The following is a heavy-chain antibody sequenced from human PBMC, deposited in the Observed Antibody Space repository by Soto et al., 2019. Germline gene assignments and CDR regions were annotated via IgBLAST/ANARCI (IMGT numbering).Heavy chain of an antibody. CDR3: ARDPSPYSGYDGRLDY. D-gene: IGHD5-12*01. J-gene: IGHJ4*02. V-gene: IGHV3-9*01. CDR2: ISWNSGSI. CDR1: GFTFDDYA. Sequence: PGGSLRLSCAASGFTFDDYAMHWVRQAPGKGLEWVSGISWNSGSIGYADSVKGRFTISRDNSKNTLYLQMNSLRAEDTAVYYCARDPSPYSGYDGRLDYWGQGTLVTVSS.